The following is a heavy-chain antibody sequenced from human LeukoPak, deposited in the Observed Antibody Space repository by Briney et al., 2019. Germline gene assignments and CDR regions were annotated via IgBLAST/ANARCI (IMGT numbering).Heavy chain of an antibody. J-gene: IGHJ4*02. V-gene: IGHV4-61*01. CDR1: GGSVSSGSYH. CDR3: ARRDYALDY. Sequence: SETLSLTCTVSGGSVSSGSYHWSWIRQPPGKGLEYIGYIYYSGSTNYNPSLKSRVTISLDTSKNQFSLNLRSVTAADTAVYYCARRDYALDYWGQGTLVTGSS. D-gene: IGHD4-17*01. CDR2: IYYSGST.